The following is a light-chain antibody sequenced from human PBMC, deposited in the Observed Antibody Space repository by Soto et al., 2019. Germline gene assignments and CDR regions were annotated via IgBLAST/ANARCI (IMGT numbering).Light chain of an antibody. CDR2: AAS. CDR1: QGIRND. Sequence: AIQMTQSPASLSASLGDRVTITCRASQGIRNDLGWYQQKPGKAPKLLIYAASSLQSGVPSRSSGSGTGTDFTIAISSLQPEDFPTYYCQQSYSTSTFGQGTKVDIK. V-gene: IGKV1-6*01. J-gene: IGKJ1*01. CDR3: QQSYSTST.